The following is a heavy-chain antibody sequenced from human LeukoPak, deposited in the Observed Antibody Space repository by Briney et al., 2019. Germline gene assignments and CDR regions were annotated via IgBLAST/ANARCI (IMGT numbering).Heavy chain of an antibody. J-gene: IGHJ4*02. D-gene: IGHD3-22*01. Sequence: GGSLRLSCGASGFTFSSYAMSWVRQAPGKGLEWVAVISYDGSNKYYADSVKGRFTISRDNSKNTLYLQMNSLRAEDTAVYYCASATYYYDSSGYYPFDHWGQGTLVTVSS. CDR3: ASATYYYDSSGYYPFDH. CDR2: ISYDGSNK. V-gene: IGHV3-30*01. CDR1: GFTFSSYA.